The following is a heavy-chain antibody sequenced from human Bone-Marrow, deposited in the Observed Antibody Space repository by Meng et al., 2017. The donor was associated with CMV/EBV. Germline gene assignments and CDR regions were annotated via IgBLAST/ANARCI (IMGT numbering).Heavy chain of an antibody. D-gene: IGHD3-10*01. Sequence: SCAASAFIVSSNYMSWVRQAPGKGLEWVAFLRFGGSNKSPADSVRGRFTISRDNSKNTLYQQMNSLRAEDTAVYYCAKRPGGSADYWGQGTLVTVSS. CDR1: AFIVSSNY. CDR3: AKRPGGSADY. V-gene: IGHV3-30*02. CDR2: LRFGGSNK. J-gene: IGHJ4*02.